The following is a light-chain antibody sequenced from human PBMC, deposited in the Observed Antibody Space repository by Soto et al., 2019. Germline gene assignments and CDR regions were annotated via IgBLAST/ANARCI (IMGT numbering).Light chain of an antibody. V-gene: IGLV2-14*01. CDR3: NSFTTSSTVV. J-gene: IGLJ2*01. CDR2: DVS. CDR1: SSDVGGYNY. Sequence: QSALTQPASVSGSPGQSITISCTGTSSDVGGYNYVSWYQQHPGKVPKLMIYDVSNRPSGVSNRFSGSKSGNTASLTISGLQAEDEADYYRNSFTTSSTVVFGGGTKLTVL.